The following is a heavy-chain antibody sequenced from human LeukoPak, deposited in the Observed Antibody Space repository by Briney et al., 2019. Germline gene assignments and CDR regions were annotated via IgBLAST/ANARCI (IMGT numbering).Heavy chain of an antibody. CDR2: ISGSGGST. CDR1: GFTFSSYA. V-gene: IGHV3-23*01. D-gene: IGHD6-13*01. J-gene: IGHJ4*02. CDR3: AKDGPVTSAAAADY. Sequence: GGSLRLSCAASGFTFSSYAMSWVRQAPGKGLGWVSAISGSGGSTYYADSVKGRFTISRDNSKNTLYLQMNSLRAEDTAVYYCAKDGPVTSAAAADYWGQGTLVTVSS.